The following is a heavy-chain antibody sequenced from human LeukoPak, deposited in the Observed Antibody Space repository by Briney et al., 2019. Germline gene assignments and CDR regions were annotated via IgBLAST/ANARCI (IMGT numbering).Heavy chain of an antibody. CDR1: GSTVTTNY. V-gene: IGHV3-53*01. CDR3: ARGLAGTTPFDY. Sequence: PGGSLRLSCAVSGSTVTTNYMSWVRQAPGKGLEWVSVLYNGGFTYYADSVKGRFTISRDNSKNTLYLQMNSLRPEDTAVYYCARGLAGTTPFDYWGQGTLVTVSS. D-gene: IGHD4-17*01. J-gene: IGHJ4*02. CDR2: LYNGGFT.